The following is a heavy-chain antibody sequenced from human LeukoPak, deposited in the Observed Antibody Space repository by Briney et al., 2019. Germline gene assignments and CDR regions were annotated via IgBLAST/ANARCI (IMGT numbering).Heavy chain of an antibody. J-gene: IGHJ3*02. CDR1: GGSLNFFY. D-gene: IGHD4-17*01. CDR2: ISYTGTT. CDR3: ARNFARNSGDYRNDGFDI. V-gene: IGHV4-59*01. Sequence: PSETLSLTCTVSGGSLNFFYWRWIRQPPGKGLEWVGYISYTGTTYYNPSLKSRFTISLDTSKTHFSLNMGSATAADTAVYYCARNFARNSGDYRNDGFDIWGLGTLVTVSS.